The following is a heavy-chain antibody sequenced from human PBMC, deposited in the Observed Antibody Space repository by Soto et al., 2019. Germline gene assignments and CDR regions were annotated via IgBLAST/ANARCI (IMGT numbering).Heavy chain of an antibody. CDR1: GFNFNSYT. CDR3: ARGFSAGKGSPPDF. Sequence: EVQLVESGGGLVKPGGSLRLSCAASGFNFNSYTINWVRQAPGKRLEWLSSISSSGYIFSTDSVRGRFTISRDNAKNSVYLQINSLRAEDTAVYYCARGFSAGKGSPPDFWGQGSLVTVSS. V-gene: IGHV3-21*04. J-gene: IGHJ4*02. CDR2: ISSSGYI. D-gene: IGHD6-13*01.